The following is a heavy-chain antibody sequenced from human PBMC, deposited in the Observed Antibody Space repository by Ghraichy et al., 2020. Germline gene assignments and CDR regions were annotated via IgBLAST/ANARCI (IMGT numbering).Heavy chain of an antibody. D-gene: IGHD6-19*01. J-gene: IGHJ4*02. CDR1: GGSFSGYY. V-gene: IGHV4-34*01. CDR2: INHSGST. CDR3: ARGARYSSGSHLDY. Sequence: GSLRLSCAVYGGSFSGYYWSWIRQPPGKGLEWIGEINHSGSTNYNPSLKSRVTISVDTSKNQFSLKLSSVTAADTAVYYSARGARYSSGSHLDYWGQGTLVTVSS.